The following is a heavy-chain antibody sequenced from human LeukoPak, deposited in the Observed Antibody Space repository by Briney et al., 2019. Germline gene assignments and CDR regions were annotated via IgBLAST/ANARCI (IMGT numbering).Heavy chain of an antibody. V-gene: IGHV3-23*01. J-gene: IGHJ6*02. CDR3: ANSPTSRATTFYGMDV. D-gene: IGHD1-26*01. CDR2: VRSSDGYT. CDR1: GFTSSRYA. Sequence: GGSLRLSCAASGFTSSRYAMNSVRQAPGKGLEWVSTVRSSDGYTYYADSVRGRFTISGDDSKTTVYLQMNSLRAEDTAVYYCANSPTSRATTFYGMDVWGRGTTVTVSS.